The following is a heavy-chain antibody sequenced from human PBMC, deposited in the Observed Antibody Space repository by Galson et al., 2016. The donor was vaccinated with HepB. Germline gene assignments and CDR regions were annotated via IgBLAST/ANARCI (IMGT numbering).Heavy chain of an antibody. V-gene: IGHV1-8*01. Sequence: SVKVSCKASGYTFTSYDINWVRQATGQGLEWMGWMNPNSDNTGYAQKFQGRVTMTRNTSISTAYMELSSLRSEDTAVYYCARSESSGFYWFDPWGQGTLVTVPS. CDR1: GYTFTSYD. CDR2: MNPNSDNT. D-gene: IGHD6-19*01. J-gene: IGHJ5*02. CDR3: ARSESSGFYWFDP.